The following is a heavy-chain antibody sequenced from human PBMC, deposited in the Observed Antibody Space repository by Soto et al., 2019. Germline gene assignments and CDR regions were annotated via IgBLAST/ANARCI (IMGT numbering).Heavy chain of an antibody. V-gene: IGHV4-30-4*01. CDR2: IYYSGST. CDR3: ARAGFGLMYGMDV. Sequence: SETLSLTCTVSGGSISSGDYYWSWIRQPPGKGLEWIGYIYYSGSTYYNPSLKSRVTISVDTSKNQFSLKLSSVTAADTAVYYCARAGFGLMYGMDVWGQGTTVTVS. J-gene: IGHJ6*02. CDR1: GGSISSGDYY. D-gene: IGHD3-10*01.